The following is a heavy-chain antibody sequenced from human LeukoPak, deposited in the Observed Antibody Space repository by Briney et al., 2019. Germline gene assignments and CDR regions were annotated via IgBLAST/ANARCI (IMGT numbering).Heavy chain of an antibody. J-gene: IGHJ3*02. V-gene: IGHV3-15*01. CDR2: IKSKTDGGTR. Sequence: KPGGSLRLSCAASGFTVSNAWMSWVRQAPGKGLEWVGRIKSKTDGGTRDYASPVKGRFTISRDDSKNTLYLQMNSLKSEDTAVYYCTTGPDILTGILSRGDEFDIWGQGTMVTVSS. D-gene: IGHD3-9*01. CDR1: GFTVSNAW. CDR3: TTGPDILTGILSRGDEFDI.